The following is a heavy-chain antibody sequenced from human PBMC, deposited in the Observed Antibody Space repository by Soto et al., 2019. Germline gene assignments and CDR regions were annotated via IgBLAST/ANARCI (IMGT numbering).Heavy chain of an antibody. CDR1: GGTFSSSA. V-gene: IGHV1-69*06. Sequence: QVQLVQSGAEVKKPGSSVKVSCKASGGTFSSSAISWVRQAPGQGLEWMGAIIPVFGTAHYAQKFQGRVTMTADKPTSTAYMELSRLRSGDTAVYYCARERPERGKDVWGQGTTVTVSS. D-gene: IGHD6-25*01. CDR2: IIPVFGTA. CDR3: ARERPERGKDV. J-gene: IGHJ6*02.